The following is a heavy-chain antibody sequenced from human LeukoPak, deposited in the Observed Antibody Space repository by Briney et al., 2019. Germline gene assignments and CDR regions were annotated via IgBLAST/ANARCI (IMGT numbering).Heavy chain of an antibody. D-gene: IGHD4-17*01. V-gene: IGHV3-7*01. CDR1: GFTFSTYS. J-gene: IGHJ4*02. CDR3: AAGTTVTTPVH. Sequence: PGGSLRLSCAASGFTFSTYSMSWVRQAPGKGLEWVASINQDGGEIHYVDSVKGRFTISRDNAKNSLYLQMNSLRAEDTAVYYCAAGTTVTTPVHWGQGTLVTVSS. CDR2: INQDGGEI.